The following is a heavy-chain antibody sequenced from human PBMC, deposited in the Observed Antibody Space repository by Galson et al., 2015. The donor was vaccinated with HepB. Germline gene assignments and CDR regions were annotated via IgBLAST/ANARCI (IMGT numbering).Heavy chain of an antibody. CDR1: GYNFTSYY. Sequence: SVKVSCKAFGYNFTSYYMHWVRQAPGQGLEWMGVINPSGGSTSYAQKFQGRLTMTRDTSTNTVYMELSSLRSEDTAMYYCMQWLVEGFDYWGQGTLVTVSS. CDR3: MQWLVEGFDY. D-gene: IGHD6-19*01. J-gene: IGHJ4*02. V-gene: IGHV1-46*01. CDR2: INPSGGST.